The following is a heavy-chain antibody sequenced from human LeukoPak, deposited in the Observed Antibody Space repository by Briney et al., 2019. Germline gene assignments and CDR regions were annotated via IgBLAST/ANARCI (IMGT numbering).Heavy chain of an antibody. D-gene: IGHD5-12*01. V-gene: IGHV1-69*13. CDR1: GGTFSSYA. J-gene: IGHJ6*02. CDR3: ARGGGGYGFSPRYYYYGMDV. CDR2: IIPIFGTA. Sequence: GASVKVSCKASGGTFSSYAISWVRQAPGQGLEWMGGIIPIFGTANYAQKFQGRVTITADESTSTAYMELSSLRSEDTAVYYCARGGGGYGFSPRYYYYGMDVWGQGTTVTVSS.